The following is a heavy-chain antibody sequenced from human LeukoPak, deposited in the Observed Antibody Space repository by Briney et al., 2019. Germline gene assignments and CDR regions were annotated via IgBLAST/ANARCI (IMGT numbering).Heavy chain of an antibody. CDR1: GGSISSDY. CDR2: NYSGNT. V-gene: IGHV4-59*01. CDR3: ARDRRGEWYFDL. D-gene: IGHD3-3*01. J-gene: IGHJ2*01. Sequence: SETLSLTCSVSGGSISSDYWSWIRQPPGKGLEWIGYNYSGNTNYNPPLESRVTISVDTSKSQFSLKLTSMTAADTAVYYCARDRRGEWYFDLWGRGTLVTVSS.